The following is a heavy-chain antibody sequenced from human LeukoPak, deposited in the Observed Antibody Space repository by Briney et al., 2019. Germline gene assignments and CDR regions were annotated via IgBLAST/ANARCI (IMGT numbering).Heavy chain of an antibody. V-gene: IGHV4-59*08. CDR3: ARQNTMIVVGYYFDY. CDR1: GGSFSGYY. J-gene: IGHJ4*02. Sequence: SETLSLTCAVYGGSFSGYYWSWIRQPPGKGLEWIGYIYYSGSTNYNPSLKGRVTISVDTSKNQFSLKLSSVTAADTAVYYCARQNTMIVVGYYFDYWGQGTLVTVSS. D-gene: IGHD3-22*01. CDR2: IYYSGST.